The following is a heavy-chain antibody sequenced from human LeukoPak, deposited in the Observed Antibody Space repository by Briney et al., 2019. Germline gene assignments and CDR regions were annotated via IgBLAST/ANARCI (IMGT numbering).Heavy chain of an antibody. D-gene: IGHD1-26*01. CDR2: ISSSGSTI. J-gene: IGHJ4*02. CDR3: ARDLSVGAKPDLGFDY. CDR1: GFTFSSYE. Sequence: GGSLRLSCAASGFTFSSYEMNWVRQAPGKGLEWVSYISSSGSTIYYADSVKGRFTISRDNAKNSLYLQMISLRAEDTAVYYCARDLSVGAKPDLGFDYWGQGTLVTVSS. V-gene: IGHV3-48*03.